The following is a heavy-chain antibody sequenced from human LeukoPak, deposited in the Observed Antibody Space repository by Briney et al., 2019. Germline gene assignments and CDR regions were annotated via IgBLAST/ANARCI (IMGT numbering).Heavy chain of an antibody. V-gene: IGHV3-74*01. Sequence: GGSLRLSCAASGFTFSKYWMLWVRQAPGKGLESVSRINTDGTVTTYADSVKGRFTVSRDNADNTMFMQMNSVRDEDTAVYYCATKQWLAPPPDSWGQGTPVTVSS. CDR2: INTDGTVT. J-gene: IGHJ4*02. D-gene: IGHD6-19*01. CDR1: GFTFSKYW. CDR3: ATKQWLAPPPDS.